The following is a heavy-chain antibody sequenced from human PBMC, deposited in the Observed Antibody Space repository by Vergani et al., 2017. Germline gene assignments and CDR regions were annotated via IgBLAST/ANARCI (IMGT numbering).Heavy chain of an antibody. CDR1: GFTFSNAW. D-gene: IGHD4-17*01. CDR3: TRNIFLRYGDYGYFDY. J-gene: IGHJ4*02. V-gene: IGHV3-15*01. Sequence: EVQLVESGGGLVKPGGSLRLSCAASGFTFSNAWMSWVRQAPGKGLEWVGRIKSKTDGGTTDYAAPVKGRFTISRDDSKSTLYLQMNSLKTEDTAVYYCTRNIFLRYGDYGYFDYWGQGTLVTVSS. CDR2: IKSKTDGGTT.